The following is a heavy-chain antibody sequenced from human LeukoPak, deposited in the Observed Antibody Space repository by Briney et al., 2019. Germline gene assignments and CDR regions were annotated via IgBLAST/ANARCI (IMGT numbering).Heavy chain of an antibody. D-gene: IGHD4-11*01. CDR1: GFSFTNYA. CDR3: AKVGGDMTTVTETDYFDF. Sequence: GGSLRLSCAVSGFSFTNYAMSWVRQAPGKGLEWVSAISSRPTNTYYADSMKGRFTISRDNSKNTLSLHMNSLRAEDTAVYYCAKVGGDMTTVTETDYFDFWGQGTLVTVSS. J-gene: IGHJ4*02. CDR2: ISSRPTNT. V-gene: IGHV3-23*01.